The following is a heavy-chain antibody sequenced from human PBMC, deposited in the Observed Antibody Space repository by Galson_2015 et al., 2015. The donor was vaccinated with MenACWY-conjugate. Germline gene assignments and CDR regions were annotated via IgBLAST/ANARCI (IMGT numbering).Heavy chain of an antibody. D-gene: IGHD3-10*01. Sequence: SLRLSCAVSDINFEDYGMHWVRQAPGKGLEWVSGLSWNNFTIAYADSVKGRFTVSRDNAKNSLYLQMNSLREEDTAVYFCASNYTSPTSEAFYEWGPGTTVIISS. V-gene: IGHV3-9*01. CDR1: DINFEDYG. CDR2: LSWNNFTI. CDR3: ASNYTSPTSEAFYE. J-gene: IGHJ3*01.